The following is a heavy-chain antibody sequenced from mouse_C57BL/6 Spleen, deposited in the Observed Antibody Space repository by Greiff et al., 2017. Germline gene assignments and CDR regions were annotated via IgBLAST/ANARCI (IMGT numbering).Heavy chain of an antibody. J-gene: IGHJ4*01. CDR3: ARFYYDYDYAMDY. CDR2: INPSSGYT. V-gene: IGHV1-7*01. CDR1: GYTFTSYW. Sequence: VQLQQSGAELAKPGASVKLSCKASGYTFTSYWMHWVKQRPGQGLEWIGYINPSSGYTKYNQKFKDKATLTADKSTSTAYMQLSSLTYEDSAVYYCARFYYDYDYAMDYWGQGTSVTVSS. D-gene: IGHD2-4*01.